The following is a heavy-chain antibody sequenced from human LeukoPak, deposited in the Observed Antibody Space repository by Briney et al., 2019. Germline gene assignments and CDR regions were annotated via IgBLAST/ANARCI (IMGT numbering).Heavy chain of an antibody. CDR2: IIPIYGRA. J-gene: IGHJ3*02. CDR1: GDTFSNYDFTFTSYA. Sequence: ASVKVSCKASGDTFSNYDFTFTSYAISWVRQAPGQGLEWMGGIIPIYGRADYPQKFQGRVTITADESTRTVTMQLSSLRSEDTAVYYCAGFFYDNSNDAFDIWGQGTVVTVS. D-gene: IGHD3-22*01. CDR3: AGFFYDNSNDAFDI. V-gene: IGHV1-69*13.